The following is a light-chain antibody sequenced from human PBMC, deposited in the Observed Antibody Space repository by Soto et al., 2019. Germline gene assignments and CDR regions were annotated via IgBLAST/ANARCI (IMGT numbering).Light chain of an antibody. CDR1: QSVPSDW. J-gene: IGKJ4*01. V-gene: IGKV3-20*01. Sequence: EIVLTQSPGTLSLSPGERATLSCRASQSVPSDWLAWYRHKPGQAPRLLIYGASSRATGVPDRVSGSGSGTDFTLTINRLEPEDFAVYYCQKYGSSPLTCGGGNKGAIK. CDR3: QKYGSSPLT. CDR2: GAS.